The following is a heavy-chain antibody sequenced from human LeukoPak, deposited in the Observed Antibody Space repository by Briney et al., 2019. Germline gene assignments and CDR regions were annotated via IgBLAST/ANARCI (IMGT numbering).Heavy chain of an antibody. CDR1: GFTFTSYG. V-gene: IGHV3-30*02. CDR3: AKVHDPHYCSNTNCNYGFAY. Sequence: GGSLRLSCAASGFTFTSYGMHWVRQAPGKGLEWVAFIRYDGSNKYYADSVKGRFTISRDNSKNTLYLQMNSLIPEDTAVYYCAKVHDPHYCSNTNCNYGFAYWGQGTLVTVSS. CDR2: IRYDGSNK. J-gene: IGHJ4*02. D-gene: IGHD2-2*01.